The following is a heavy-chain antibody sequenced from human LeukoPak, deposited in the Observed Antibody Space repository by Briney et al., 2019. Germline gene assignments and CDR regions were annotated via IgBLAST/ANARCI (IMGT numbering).Heavy chain of an antibody. D-gene: IGHD3-10*01. J-gene: IGHJ4*02. CDR3: ARTPPPGATAYGLVDY. V-gene: IGHV4-34*01. Sequence: PSETLSLTCAVYGGSFSDYYWSWIRQPPGKGLEWIGEINHSGSTNYNPSLKSRVTISVDTSKSQFSLKLSSVTAADTAVYYCARTPPPGATAYGLVDYWGQGTLVTVSS. CDR1: GGSFSDYY. CDR2: INHSGST.